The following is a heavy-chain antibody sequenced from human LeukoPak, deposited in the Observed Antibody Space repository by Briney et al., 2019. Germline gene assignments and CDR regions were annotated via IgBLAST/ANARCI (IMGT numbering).Heavy chain of an antibody. J-gene: IGHJ2*01. CDR2: IYYSGST. Sequence: SQTLSLTCAVSGGSISSGGYSWSWIRQPPGKGLEWIGYIYYSGSTYYNPSLKSRVTISVDTSKNQFSLKLSSVTAADTAVYYCARVGGAYWYFDLWGRGTLVTVSS. CDR1: GGSISSGGYS. CDR3: ARVGGAYWYFDL. V-gene: IGHV4-30-4*07. D-gene: IGHD2-15*01.